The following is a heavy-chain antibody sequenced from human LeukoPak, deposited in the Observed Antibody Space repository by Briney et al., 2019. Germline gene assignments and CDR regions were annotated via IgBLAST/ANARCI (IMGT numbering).Heavy chain of an antibody. CDR3: ARERSLVPAASGKFWFDP. Sequence: GGSLRLSCAASGFTFSSYAMHWVRQAPGKGLEWVAVISYDGSNKYYADSVKGRFTISRDNSKNTLYLQMNSLRAEDTAVYYCARERSLVPAASGKFWFDPWGQGTLVTVSS. J-gene: IGHJ5*02. D-gene: IGHD2-2*01. CDR2: ISYDGSNK. V-gene: IGHV3-30*04. CDR1: GFTFSSYA.